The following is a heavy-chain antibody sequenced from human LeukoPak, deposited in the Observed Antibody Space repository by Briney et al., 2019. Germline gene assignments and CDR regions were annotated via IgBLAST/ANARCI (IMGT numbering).Heavy chain of an antibody. CDR1: GGTFSSYA. D-gene: IGHD1-26*01. V-gene: IGHV1-69*04. Sequence: SVKVSCKASGGTFSSYAISWVRQAPGQGLEWMGRIIPILGIANYAQKFQGRVTITADKSTSTAYMELSSVTAADTAVYYCARGRPQWELLLFPDGSFDYWGQGTLVTVSS. CDR2: IIPILGIA. CDR3: ARGRPQWELLLFPDGSFDY. J-gene: IGHJ4*02.